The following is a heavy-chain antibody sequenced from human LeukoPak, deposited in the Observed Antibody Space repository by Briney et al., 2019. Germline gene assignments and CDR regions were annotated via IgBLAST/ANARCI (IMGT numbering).Heavy chain of an antibody. CDR3: ATRQYYYDSSGYSYFDY. D-gene: IGHD3-22*01. V-gene: IGHV4-34*01. J-gene: IGHJ4*02. CDR1: GGSISSYY. Sequence: SETLSLTCTVSGGSISSYYWSWIRQSPGKGLEWIGEINHSGSTNYNPSLKSRVTISVDTSKNQFSLKLSSVTAADTAVYYCATRQYYYDSSGYSYFDYWGQGTLVTVSS. CDR2: INHSGST.